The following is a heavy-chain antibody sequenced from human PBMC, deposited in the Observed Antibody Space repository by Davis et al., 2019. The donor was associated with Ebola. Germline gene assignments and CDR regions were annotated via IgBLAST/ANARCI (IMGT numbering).Heavy chain of an antibody. Sequence: PSETLSLTCTVSGGSISSSSYYWGWIRQPPGKGLEWIGEINHSGSTNYNPSLKSRVTISVDTSKNQFSLKLSSVTAADTAVYYCARGLRVTTLMRRNYYYGMDVWGQGTTVTVSS. CDR2: INHSGST. D-gene: IGHD4-11*01. CDR3: ARGLRVTTLMRRNYYYGMDV. CDR1: GGSISSSSYY. J-gene: IGHJ6*02. V-gene: IGHV4-39*07.